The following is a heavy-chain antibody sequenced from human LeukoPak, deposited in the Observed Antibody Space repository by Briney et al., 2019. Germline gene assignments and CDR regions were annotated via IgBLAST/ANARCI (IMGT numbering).Heavy chain of an antibody. Sequence: GGSLRLSCAASGFTFSDSAMHWVRQASGKGLEWVGRIRSKADSYATTYAASVKGRFTISRDDSKNTAFLQMNSLKTEDTAVYYCTRLEGGYDCWGQGTLVSVSS. V-gene: IGHV3-73*01. D-gene: IGHD5-12*01. CDR2: IRSKADSYAT. CDR1: GFTFSDSA. CDR3: TRLEGGYDC. J-gene: IGHJ4*02.